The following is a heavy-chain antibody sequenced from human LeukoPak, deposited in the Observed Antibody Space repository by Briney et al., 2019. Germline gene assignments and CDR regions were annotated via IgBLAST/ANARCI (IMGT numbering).Heavy chain of an antibody. CDR2: VSGGRGST. CDR1: GFTFNSYA. V-gene: IGHV3-23*01. J-gene: IGHJ4*02. CDR3: ARAIYPGIAVAGTEVADY. D-gene: IGHD6-19*01. Sequence: PGGSLRLSCAASGFTFNSYAMSWVRQAPGKGLEWVSAVSGGRGSTYSADSVKGRSTISRDTSKNTLYLQMNSLRAEDTAVYYCARAIYPGIAVAGTEVADYWGQGTLVTVSS.